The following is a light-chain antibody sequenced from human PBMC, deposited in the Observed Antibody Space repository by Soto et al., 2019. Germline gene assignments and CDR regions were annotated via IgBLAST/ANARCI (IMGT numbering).Light chain of an antibody. J-gene: IGLJ1*01. Sequence: QSVLTQPHSASGSPGQSVTISCTGTSSDVGGYNYVSWYQQHPGKAPKLMIYEVSKRPSGVPDRFSGSKSGNTASLTVSGLQAEDEADYYCSSYAGSNNLRVFGTGTKVTVL. CDR2: EVS. CDR1: SSDVGGYNY. CDR3: SSYAGSNNLRV. V-gene: IGLV2-8*01.